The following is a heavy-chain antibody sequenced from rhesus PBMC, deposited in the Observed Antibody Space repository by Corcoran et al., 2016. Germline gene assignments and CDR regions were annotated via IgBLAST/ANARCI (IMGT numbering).Heavy chain of an antibody. D-gene: IGHD4-17*01. V-gene: IGHV3S5*01. J-gene: IGHJ4*01. CDR2: INNDGAST. Sequence: EVQLVETGGGLVQPGGSLKLSCAVSGFTVGSFGWCWAGQAPGEGLEWVSGINNDGASTYYGDSVKGRFTISRDNSKNTLSLQMNSLRAEDTAVYYCAKTLLWDYWGQGVLVTVSS. CDR1: GFTVGSFG. CDR3: AKTLLWDY.